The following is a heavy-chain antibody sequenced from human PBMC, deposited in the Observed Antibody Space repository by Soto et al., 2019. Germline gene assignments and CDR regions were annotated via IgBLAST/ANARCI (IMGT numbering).Heavy chain of an antibody. CDR1: GGTFSSYA. J-gene: IGHJ6*02. CDR2: IIPIFGTA. V-gene: IGHV1-69*01. CDR3: ARRGVGMITFGGPNSYGMDV. D-gene: IGHD3-16*01. Sequence: QVQLVQSGAEVKKPGSSVKVSCKASGGTFSSYAISWVRQAPGQGLEWMGGIIPIFGTANYAKKFQGRVTITEDESTRTAYMEMSSLRSEDTVVYYCARRGVGMITFGGPNSYGMDVWGQGTTVTVSS.